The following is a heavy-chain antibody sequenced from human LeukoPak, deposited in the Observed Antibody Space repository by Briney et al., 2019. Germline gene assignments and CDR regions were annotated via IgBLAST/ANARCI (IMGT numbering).Heavy chain of an antibody. D-gene: IGHD6-13*01. J-gene: IGHJ4*02. V-gene: IGHV3-30-3*01. Sequence: GRSLRLSCAASGFTFSSYAMHWVRQAPGKGLEWVAVISYDGSNKYYADSVKGRFTTSRDNSKNTLYLQMNSLRAEDTAVYYCARELIYREPIAAEIMYWGQGTLVTVSS. CDR3: ARELIYREPIAAEIMY. CDR2: ISYDGSNK. CDR1: GFTFSSYA.